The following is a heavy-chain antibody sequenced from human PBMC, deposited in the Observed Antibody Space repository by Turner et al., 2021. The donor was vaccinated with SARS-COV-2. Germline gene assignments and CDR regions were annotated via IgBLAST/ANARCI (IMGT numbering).Heavy chain of an antibody. CDR1: GFTFDDYA. J-gene: IGHJ6*02. CDR3: VKDLGYSSGGMDV. CDR2: ISWNSGSI. D-gene: IGHD6-19*01. V-gene: IGHV3-9*01. Sequence: EVQLVESGGGLVQPGRSLRLSCAASGFTFDDYAMHWVRQAPGKDLEWVSGISWNSGSIGYADSVKGRFTISRDNAKNSLYLQMNSLRVEDTALYYCVKDLGYSSGGMDVWGQGTTVTVSS.